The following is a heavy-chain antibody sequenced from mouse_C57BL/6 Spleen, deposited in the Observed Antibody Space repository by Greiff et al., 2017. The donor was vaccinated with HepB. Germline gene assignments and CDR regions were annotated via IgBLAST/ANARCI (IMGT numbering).Heavy chain of an antibody. Sequence: VQLQQSGPELVKPGASVKIPCKSSGYTFTDYNMDWVKQSHGKSLEWIGDINPNNGGTIYNQKFKGKATLTVDKSSSTAYMELRSLTSEDTAVYYCARKGLLRHYAMDYWGQGTSVTVSS. CDR1: GYTFTDYN. J-gene: IGHJ4*01. D-gene: IGHD1-2*01. CDR2: INPNNGGT. CDR3: ARKGLLRHYAMDY. V-gene: IGHV1-18*01.